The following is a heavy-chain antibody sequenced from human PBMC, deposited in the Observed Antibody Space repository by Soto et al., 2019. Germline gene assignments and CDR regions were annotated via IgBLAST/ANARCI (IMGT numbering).Heavy chain of an antibody. CDR2: ISDSGGRT. D-gene: IGHD2-21*02. V-gene: IGHV3-23*01. J-gene: IGHJ4*02. Sequence: GGSLRLSCAASGFTFSNTDLSWVRQAPGKGLEWVSAISDSGGRTFYADSVKGRFSISRDNPKNTPYLQMNSLRAEDTAVHYCAKDRGDGTIGVCYAYYFESWGQGTLLTGSS. CDR1: GFTFSNTD. CDR3: AKDRGDGTIGVCYAYYFES.